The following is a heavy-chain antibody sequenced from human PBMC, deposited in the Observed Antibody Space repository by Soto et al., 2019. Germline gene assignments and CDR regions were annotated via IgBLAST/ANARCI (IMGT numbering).Heavy chain of an antibody. CDR3: AKELPMYYDILTGYYPRYGMDV. V-gene: IGHV3-23*01. D-gene: IGHD3-9*01. CDR1: GFTFSSYA. CDR2: ISGSGGST. J-gene: IGHJ6*02. Sequence: EVQLLESGGGLVQPGGSPRLSCAASGFTFSSYAMSWVRQAPGKGLEWVSAISGSGGSTYYADSVKGRFTISRDNSKNTLYLQMNSLRAEDTAVYYCAKELPMYYDILTGYYPRYGMDVWGQGTTVTVSS.